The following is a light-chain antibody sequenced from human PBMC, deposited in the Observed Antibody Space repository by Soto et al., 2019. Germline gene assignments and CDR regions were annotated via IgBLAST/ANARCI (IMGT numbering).Light chain of an antibody. V-gene: IGLV2-23*02. CDR1: SDIGNYNL. Sequence: QSVLTQPASVSGSPGQSVTISCSGSDIGNYNLVSWYQHLPGRAPKLLIFEVTMRPSGISDRFSGSKSASTASLTISGLQAEDEGEYFCFSFTTTSTHVFGTGTKVTVL. CDR3: FSFTTTSTHV. CDR2: EVT. J-gene: IGLJ1*01.